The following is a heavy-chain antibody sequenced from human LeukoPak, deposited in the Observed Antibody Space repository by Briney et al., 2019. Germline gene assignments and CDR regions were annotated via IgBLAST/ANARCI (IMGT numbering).Heavy chain of an antibody. CDR1: GFTLSHYA. V-gene: IGHV3-30*14. D-gene: IGHD3-22*01. CDR2: ISYDGNDK. CDR3: ARDQYYASSGSDAFDI. Sequence: GGSLRLSCAASGFTLSHYAMHWVRQAPGKGLEWVAVISYDGNDKYHADSVKGRFTISRDNSRDTLFLQMSSLRPEDTAVYYCARDQYYASSGSDAFDIWGQGTMATVSS. J-gene: IGHJ3*02.